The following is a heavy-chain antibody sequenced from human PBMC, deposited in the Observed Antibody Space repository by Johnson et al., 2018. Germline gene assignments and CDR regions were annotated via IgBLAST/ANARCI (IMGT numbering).Heavy chain of an antibody. J-gene: IGHJ4*02. CDR2: ISYDGSNK. D-gene: IGHD6-13*01. CDR1: GFTFSSYG. CDR3: ARDLAAGRLDD. Sequence: VQLLESGGGVVQPGRSLRLSCAASGFTFSSYGMHWVRQAPGKGLEWVAVISYDGSNKYYADPGKGRFTISRDNSKNTLYLQMKSLRAEDTAVYYCARDLAAGRLDDWGQGTLVTVSS. V-gene: IGHV3-30*03.